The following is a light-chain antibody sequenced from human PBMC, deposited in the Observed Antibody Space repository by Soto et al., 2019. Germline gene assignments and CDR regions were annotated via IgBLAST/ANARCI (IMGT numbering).Light chain of an antibody. Sequence: QSALTQPASVSGSPGQSLTISCTGTSSDIGSYNLVSWYQQNPGKTPKLMIYEGTKRPSGISNRFSAAKSVNTASLTIYGLHAEDAGADYWCSYSTFSYVVFGGGTKLTVL. V-gene: IGLV2-23*01. CDR1: SSDIGSYNL. J-gene: IGLJ2*01. CDR2: EGT. CDR3: CSYSTFSYVV.